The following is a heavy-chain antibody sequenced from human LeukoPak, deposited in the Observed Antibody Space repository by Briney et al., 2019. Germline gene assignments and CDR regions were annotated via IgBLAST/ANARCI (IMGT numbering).Heavy chain of an antibody. J-gene: IGHJ4*02. CDR1: GFSFSSFG. CDR2: ITDTGGKT. Sequence: PGGSLRLSCAASGFSFSSFGMAWVRQAPGKGLEWVSAITDTGGKTYYADSVKGRLTISRDNSKQTFYLPMNSLRAEDTAVYYCASMRCYFEYWGKGTLVSVSS. CDR3: ASMRCYFEY. V-gene: IGHV3-23*01.